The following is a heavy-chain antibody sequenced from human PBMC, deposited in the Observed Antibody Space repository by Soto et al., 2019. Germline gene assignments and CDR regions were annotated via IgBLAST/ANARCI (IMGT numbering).Heavy chain of an antibody. V-gene: IGHV3-23*01. CDR3: AKVPTYDFCSPTPPHLDY. J-gene: IGHJ4*02. CDR2: ISGSGGST. Sequence: GGSLRLSCAASGFTFSSYAMSCVRQAPGKGLEWVSGISGSGGSTYYADSVSGRFTISRDNSKNTLYLQMNSLRAEDTAVYYCAKVPTYDFCSPTPPHLDYWGQGTLVPVSA. CDR1: GFTFSSYA. D-gene: IGHD3-3*01.